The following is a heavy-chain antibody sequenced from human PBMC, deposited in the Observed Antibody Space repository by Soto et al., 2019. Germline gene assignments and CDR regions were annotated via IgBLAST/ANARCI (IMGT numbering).Heavy chain of an antibody. D-gene: IGHD6-19*01. Sequence: ASVKVSCKASGYTFTGYYMHWVRQAPGQGLEWMGWINPNSGGTNYAQKFQGWVTMTRDTSISTAYMELSRLRSDDTAVYYCARDPTDSRIAVAGSRTPARYYGMDVWGQGTTVTVSS. J-gene: IGHJ6*02. CDR3: ARDPTDSRIAVAGSRTPARYYGMDV. CDR2: INPNSGGT. CDR1: GYTFTGYY. V-gene: IGHV1-2*04.